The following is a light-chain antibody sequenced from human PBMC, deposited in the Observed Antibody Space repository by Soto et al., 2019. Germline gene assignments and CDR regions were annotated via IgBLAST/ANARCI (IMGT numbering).Light chain of an antibody. J-gene: IGKJ4*01. CDR1: QNIAEF. V-gene: IGKV1-39*01. Sequence: DVQMTQSPSSLSASMVERATLTCGAVQNIAEFLNWYQVKSDKGPKLLIYGTSTLQSGVPSRFSGGGSWTEFTLTISNLHPEDFAVYYCQQFYSPVLSFGGGTRVELK. CDR3: QQFYSPVLS. CDR2: GTS.